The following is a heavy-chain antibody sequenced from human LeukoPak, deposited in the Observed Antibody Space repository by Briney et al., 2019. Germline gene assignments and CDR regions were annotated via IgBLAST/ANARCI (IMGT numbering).Heavy chain of an antibody. CDR3: ARVYYYDSSGYPPPPDAFDI. Sequence: PGGSLRLSCAASGFTFSSYSMNWVRQAPGKGLEWVSYISSSSSTIYYADSVKGRFTISRDNAKNSLYLQMSSLRAEDTAVYYCARVYYYDSSGYPPPPDAFDIWGQGTMVTVSS. CDR2: ISSSSSTI. J-gene: IGHJ3*02. CDR1: GFTFSSYS. V-gene: IGHV3-48*01. D-gene: IGHD3-22*01.